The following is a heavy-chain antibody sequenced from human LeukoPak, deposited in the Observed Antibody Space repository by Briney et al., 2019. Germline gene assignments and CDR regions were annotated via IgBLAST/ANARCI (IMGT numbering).Heavy chain of an antibody. D-gene: IGHD2/OR15-2a*01. V-gene: IGHV2-70*11. Sequence: SGPALVKPTQTLTLTCSVSGFSLSTIGICVKWVRHPPGKALEWLARIAWDDDEYYNTSLKTRLTISKATSNNQVVLTTTNMHPVDTATYFCARTIGPAALDIWGQGTMVTVSS. J-gene: IGHJ3*02. CDR3: ARTIGPAALDI. CDR1: GFSLSTIGIC. CDR2: IAWDDDE.